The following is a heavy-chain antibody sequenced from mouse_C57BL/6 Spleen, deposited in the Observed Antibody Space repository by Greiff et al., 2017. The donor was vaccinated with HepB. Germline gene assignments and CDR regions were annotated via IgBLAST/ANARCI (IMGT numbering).Heavy chain of an antibody. V-gene: IGHV5-17*01. J-gene: IGHJ4*01. CDR2: ISSGSSTI. D-gene: IGHD1-1*01. CDR1: GFTFSDYG. CDR3: AIGSSYYAMDY. Sequence: EVQLVESGGGLVKPGGSLKLSCAASGFTFSDYGMHWVRQAPEKGLEWVAYISSGSSTIYYADTVKGRFTISRDNAKNTLFLQMTSLRSEDTAMYYCAIGSSYYAMDYWGQGTSVTVSS.